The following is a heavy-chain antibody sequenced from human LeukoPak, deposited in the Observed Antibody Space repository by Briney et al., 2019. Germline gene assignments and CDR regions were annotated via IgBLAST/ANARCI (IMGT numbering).Heavy chain of an antibody. D-gene: IGHD6-19*01. V-gene: IGHV4-34*01. Sequence: SETLSLTCAVYGGSFSGYYWSWIRQPPGKGLEWIGEINHSGSTNYNPSLKSRVTISVDTSKNQYSLKLSSVTAADTAVYYCARGSGWLYYFDYWGQGTLVTVSS. CDR3: ARGSGWLYYFDY. J-gene: IGHJ4*02. CDR2: INHSGST. CDR1: GGSFSGYY.